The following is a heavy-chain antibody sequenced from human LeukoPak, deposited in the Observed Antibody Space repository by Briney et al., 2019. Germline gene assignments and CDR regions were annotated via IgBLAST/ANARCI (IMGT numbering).Heavy chain of an antibody. J-gene: IGHJ4*02. CDR1: GGTFSNYA. D-gene: IGHD1-26*01. Sequence: GASVKVSCKASGGTFSNYAINWVRQAPGQGLEWMGRIIPILGIPKYAQKFQGRVTLTADKSTSTAYMELSSLKSEDTAVYYCAKDPHSGSYKDGGYWGQGTLVTVSS. V-gene: IGHV1-69*04. CDR3: AKDPHSGSYKDGGY. CDR2: IIPILGIP.